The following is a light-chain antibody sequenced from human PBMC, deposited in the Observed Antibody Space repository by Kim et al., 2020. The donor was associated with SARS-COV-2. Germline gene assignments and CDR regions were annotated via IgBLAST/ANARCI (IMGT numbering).Light chain of an antibody. CDR1: QSISSY. CDR2: AAS. V-gene: IGKV1-39*01. J-gene: IGKJ3*01. Sequence: SSLSASVGDRVTITCRASQSISSYLNWYQQKPGKAPKLLIYAASSLQSGVPSRFSGSGSGTDFTLTISSLQPEDFATYYCQQRFTFGPGTKVDIK. CDR3: QQRFT.